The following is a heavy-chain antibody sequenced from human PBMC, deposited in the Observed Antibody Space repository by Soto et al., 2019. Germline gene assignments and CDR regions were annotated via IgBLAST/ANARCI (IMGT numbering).Heavy chain of an antibody. Sequence: EVQLLESGGGSVQPGGSLRLSCAASGLNFNTQYMSWVRQAPGMGLEWVSAISWSGGSTYYADSVKGRFAISRDNSKNTLYLQINSRRAEDTAVYYCAKPDGATYNFRYWGQGALVIVSA. J-gene: IGHJ4*01. D-gene: IGHD1-1*01. V-gene: IGHV3-23*01. CDR1: GLNFNTQY. CDR2: ISWSGGST. CDR3: AKPDGATYNFRY.